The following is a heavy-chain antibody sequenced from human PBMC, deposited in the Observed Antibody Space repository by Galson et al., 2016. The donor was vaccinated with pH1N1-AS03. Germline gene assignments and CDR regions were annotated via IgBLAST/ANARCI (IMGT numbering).Heavy chain of an antibody. J-gene: IGHJ4*02. CDR2: INPDGSPT. CDR1: GFTFSNYW. CDR3: ARSNYYFDS. V-gene: IGHV3-74*01. D-gene: IGHD5-24*01. Sequence: SLRLSCAASGFTFSNYWMQWVRQAPGKGLVSVSRINPDGSPTNYADSVKGRITISRDNAKNILFLQMNSLRAEDTAVYYCARSNYYFDSWGQGTLVTVSS.